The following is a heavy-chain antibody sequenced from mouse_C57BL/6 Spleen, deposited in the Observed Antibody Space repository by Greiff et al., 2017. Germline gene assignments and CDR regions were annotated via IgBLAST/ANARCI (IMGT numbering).Heavy chain of an antibody. V-gene: IGHV1-15*01. D-gene: IGHD1-1*01. CDR3: TVYYGSSPFAY. Sequence: QVQLQQSGAELVRPGASVTLSCKASGYTFTDYEMHWVKQTPVHGLEWIGAIDPETGGTAYNQKFKGKAILTADKSSSTAYMELRSLTSEDSAVYYCTVYYGSSPFAYGGQGTLVTVSA. CDR2: IDPETGGT. J-gene: IGHJ3*01. CDR1: GYTFTDYE.